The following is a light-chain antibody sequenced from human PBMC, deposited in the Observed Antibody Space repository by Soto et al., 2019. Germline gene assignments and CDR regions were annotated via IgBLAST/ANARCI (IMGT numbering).Light chain of an antibody. V-gene: IGKV3-20*01. J-gene: IGKJ4*01. CDR2: AAA. CDR1: QSVSSSS. CDR3: QNYGASPTLI. Sequence: EIVLTQSPGTLSLSPGDRATLSCRASQSVSSSSLAWYLQKPGQAPSLLIYAAARSATGVPYRVCGSGSGTDYTLIISGLEPEDFGVYYWQNYGASPTLIFGGGTKVEI.